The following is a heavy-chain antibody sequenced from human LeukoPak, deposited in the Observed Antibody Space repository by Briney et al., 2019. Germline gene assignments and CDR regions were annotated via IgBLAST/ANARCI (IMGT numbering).Heavy chain of an antibody. Sequence: SETLSLTCTVSGGSIISYYWSWIRQSPGKGLEWIGYIHSSGKTNYNPSFKSRVTISVDTSKNQFSLKLNSVTAADTAVYYCATGWSGYYWTTWGQGTLVAVSS. V-gene: IGHV4-59*08. CDR2: IHSSGKT. CDR1: GGSIISYY. CDR3: ATGWSGYYWTT. D-gene: IGHD3-3*01. J-gene: IGHJ5*02.